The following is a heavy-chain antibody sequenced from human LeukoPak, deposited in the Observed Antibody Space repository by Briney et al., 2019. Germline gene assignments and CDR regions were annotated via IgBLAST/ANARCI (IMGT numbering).Heavy chain of an antibody. CDR1: GGSISSSSYY. Sequence: SETLSLTRTVSGGSISSSSYYWGWIRQPPGKGLEWIGSIYYSGSTYYNPSLKSRVTISVDTSKNQFSLKLSSVTAADTAVYYCASVVVPAAKGPISWGQGTLVTVSS. D-gene: IGHD2-2*01. J-gene: IGHJ4*02. CDR2: IYYSGST. CDR3: ASVVVPAAKGPIS. V-gene: IGHV4-39*07.